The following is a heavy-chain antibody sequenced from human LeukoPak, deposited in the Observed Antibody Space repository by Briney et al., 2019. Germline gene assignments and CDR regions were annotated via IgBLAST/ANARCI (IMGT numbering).Heavy chain of an antibody. D-gene: IGHD6-19*01. CDR1: GYTFTGYY. CDR2: IIPIFGTA. V-gene: IGHV1-69*05. Sequence: ASVKVSCKASGYTFTGYYMHWVRQAPGQGLEWMGGIIPIFGTANYAQKFQGRVTITTDESTSTAYMELSSLRSEDTAVYYCAREGNQYSSGWYAFDYWGQGTLVTVSS. CDR3: AREGNQYSSGWYAFDY. J-gene: IGHJ4*02.